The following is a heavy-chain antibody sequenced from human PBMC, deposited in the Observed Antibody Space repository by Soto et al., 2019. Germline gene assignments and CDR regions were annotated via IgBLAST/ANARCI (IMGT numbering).Heavy chain of an antibody. V-gene: IGHV1-3*01. Sequence: ASVKVSCKASGYTFTSYAMHWVRQAPGQRLEWMGWINAGNGNTKYSQKFQGRVTITRDTSASTAYMELSSLRSEDTAVYYCERDLWSPGPPDAFDIWGQGTMVTVSS. CDR3: ERDLWSPGPPDAFDI. CDR1: GYTFTSYA. D-gene: IGHD3-3*01. J-gene: IGHJ3*02. CDR2: INAGNGNT.